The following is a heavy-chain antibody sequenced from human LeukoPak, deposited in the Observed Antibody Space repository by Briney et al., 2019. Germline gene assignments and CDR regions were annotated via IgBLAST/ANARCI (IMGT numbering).Heavy chain of an antibody. Sequence: PGGSLRLSCAASGFTFDDYGMSWVRQAPGKGLEWVSGINWNGGSTGYADSVKGRFTISRDNAKNSLYLQMNSLRAEDTALYYCATSTGYSGKNYYMDVWGKGTTVTVSS. D-gene: IGHD6-13*01. CDR1: GFTFDDYG. CDR2: INWNGGST. V-gene: IGHV3-20*04. J-gene: IGHJ6*03. CDR3: ATSTGYSGKNYYMDV.